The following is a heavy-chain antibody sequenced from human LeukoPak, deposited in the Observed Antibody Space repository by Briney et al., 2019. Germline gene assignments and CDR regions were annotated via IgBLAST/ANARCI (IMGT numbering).Heavy chain of an antibody. CDR1: GYSISSGYY. J-gene: IGHJ4*02. Sequence: SETLSLTCAVSGYSISSGYYWGWIRQPPGKGLEWIGRIYHSGITYYNPSLKSRVTISVDTSKNQFSLKLSSVTAADTAVYYCARERKGGFDYWGQGTPVTVSS. CDR2: IYHSGIT. CDR3: ARERKGGFDY. V-gene: IGHV4-38-2*02. D-gene: IGHD3-16*01.